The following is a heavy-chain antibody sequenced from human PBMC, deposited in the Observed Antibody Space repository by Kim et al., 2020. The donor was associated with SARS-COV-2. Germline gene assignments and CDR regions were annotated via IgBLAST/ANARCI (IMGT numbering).Heavy chain of an antibody. CDR2: IYYSGST. Sequence: SETLSLTCTVSGGSISSSSYYWGWIRQPPGKGLEWIGSIYYSGSTYYNPSLKSRVTISVDTSKNQFSLKLSSVTAADTAVYYCARQSITMIVVRQAFDYWGQGTLVTVSS. V-gene: IGHV4-39*01. D-gene: IGHD3-22*01. CDR3: ARQSITMIVVRQAFDY. J-gene: IGHJ4*02. CDR1: GGSISSSSYY.